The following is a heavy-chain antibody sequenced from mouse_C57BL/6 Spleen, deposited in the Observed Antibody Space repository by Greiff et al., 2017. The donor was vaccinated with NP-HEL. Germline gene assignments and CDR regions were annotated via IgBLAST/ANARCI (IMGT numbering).Heavy chain of an antibody. Sequence: EVQLQQSGAELVKPAASLKLSCTASGYNIKDIYIHWVKQRPEKGLERIRRTDPANGNTKYDPKFQGTATITADTSSNTAYLQLSSLTSEDTAVYYCRISTINAWGQGTTLTVPA. V-gene: IGHV14-3*02. CDR2: TDPANGNT. J-gene: IGHJ2*01. CDR1: GYNIKDIY. CDR3: RISTINA. D-gene: IGHD5-2*01.